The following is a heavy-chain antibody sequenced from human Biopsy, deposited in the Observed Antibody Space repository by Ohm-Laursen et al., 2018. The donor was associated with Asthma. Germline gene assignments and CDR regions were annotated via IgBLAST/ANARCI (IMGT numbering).Heavy chain of an antibody. V-gene: IGHV3-23*01. D-gene: IGHD6-19*01. Sequence: SLRLSCAAPGFTFGTYAMSWARQAPGKGLEWVSSISGSDGRTYYADSVKGRFTVSRDNSMNTLYLQMSSLRAEDTAVYYCANHREVTTSSGWYRWGQGTLVTVSS. CDR1: GFTFGTYA. J-gene: IGHJ4*02. CDR3: ANHREVTTSSGWYR. CDR2: ISGSDGRT.